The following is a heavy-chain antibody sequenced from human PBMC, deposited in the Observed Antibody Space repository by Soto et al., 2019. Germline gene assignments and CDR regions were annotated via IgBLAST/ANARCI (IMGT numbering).Heavy chain of an antibody. V-gene: IGHV4-4*02. D-gene: IGHD2-2*01. CDR2: IYHSGST. J-gene: IGHJ6*03. CDR3: AMSGYCSSTSGCGRTYSYYYYMDV. Sequence: QVQLQESGPGLVKPSGTLSLTCAVSSGSISGSNWWSWVRQPPGKGLEWIGEIYHSGSTNYNPSHKSRVTISVDKYNNQFSLKLSSVTAADTAVYYCAMSGYCSSTSGCGRTYSYYYYMDVWGKGTTVTVSS. CDR1: SGSISGSNW.